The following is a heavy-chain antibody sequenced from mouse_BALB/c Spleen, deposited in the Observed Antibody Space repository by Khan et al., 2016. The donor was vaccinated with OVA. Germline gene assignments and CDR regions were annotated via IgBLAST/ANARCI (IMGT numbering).Heavy chain of an antibody. CDR2: TNPTNGRT. CDR3: ARIKKIVATYFDY. D-gene: IGHD1-1*01. CDR1: GYTFTSYW. Sequence: QVQLKQSGAELVKAGASVKMSCKAPGYTFTSYWMHWVKQRLGQGLEWFAETNPTNGRTHYNEKFKSKATLTVDKSYSTAYMLRSGPKFEDSAVYYCARIKKIVATYFDYWGQGTTLTVSS. V-gene: IGHV1S81*02. J-gene: IGHJ2*01.